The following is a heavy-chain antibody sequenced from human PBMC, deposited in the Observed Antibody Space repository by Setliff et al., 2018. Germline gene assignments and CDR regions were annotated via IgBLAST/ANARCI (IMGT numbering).Heavy chain of an antibody. J-gene: IGHJ3*01. CDR3: AISTLSICSGGSCPNAFDV. D-gene: IGHD2-15*01. CDR1: AHIFKSYG. Sequence: GASVKVSCKASAHIFKSYGISRVRQAPGQGLEWVGWISSYNDVTTYAQRFQGRVTLTKDTSTSAAYMELRSLRSDDSAVYYCAISTLSICSGGSCPNAFDVWGQGTMVTVSS. CDR2: ISSYNDVT. V-gene: IGHV1-18*01.